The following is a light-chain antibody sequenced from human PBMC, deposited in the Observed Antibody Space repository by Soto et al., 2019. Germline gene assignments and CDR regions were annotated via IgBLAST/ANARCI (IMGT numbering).Light chain of an antibody. CDR2: HNT. CDR3: AAWDDSLSAV. Sequence: QSVLTQPPSASGTPGQRVTISCSGSSSNIGINDVHWYQQLPGTAPKLLIYHNTRRPSGVPDRFSASKSGTSASLAISGLQSEDEADYYCAAWDDSLSAVFGTGTKVTVL. J-gene: IGLJ1*01. CDR1: SSNIGIND. V-gene: IGLV1-44*01.